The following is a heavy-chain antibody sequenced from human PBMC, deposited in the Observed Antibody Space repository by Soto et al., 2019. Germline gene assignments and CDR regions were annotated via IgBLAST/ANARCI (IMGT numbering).Heavy chain of an antibody. J-gene: IGHJ6*02. CDR2: IDPSDSYT. D-gene: IGHD3-16*01. CDR1: GYSFTSYW. V-gene: IGHV5-10-1*01. CDR3: ARPGLGGYYYYGMDV. Sequence: GESLKISCKGSGYSFTSYWICWVRQMPGKGLEWMGRIDPSDSYTNYSPSFQGHVTISADKSISTAYLQWSSLKASDTAMYYCARPGLGGYYYYGMDVWGQGTTVTVSS.